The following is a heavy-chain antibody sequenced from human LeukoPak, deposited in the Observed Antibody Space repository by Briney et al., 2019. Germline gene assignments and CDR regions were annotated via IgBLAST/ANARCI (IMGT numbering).Heavy chain of an antibody. CDR1: GGTFSSYA. CDR2: IIPILGIA. V-gene: IGHV1-69*04. Sequence: SVKVPCKASGGTFSSYAISWVRQAPGQRLEWMGRIIPILGIANYAQKFQGRVTITADKSTSTAYMELSSLRSEDTAVYYCARGLAYYDILTGYPFDYWGQGTLVTVSS. J-gene: IGHJ4*02. CDR3: ARGLAYYDILTGYPFDY. D-gene: IGHD3-9*01.